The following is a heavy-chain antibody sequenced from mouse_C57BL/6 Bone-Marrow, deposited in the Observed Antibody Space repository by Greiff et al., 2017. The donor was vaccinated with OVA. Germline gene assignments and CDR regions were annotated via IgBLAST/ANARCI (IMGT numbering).Heavy chain of an antibody. CDR2: INPSTGGT. CDR1: GYSFTGYY. Sequence: EVQLQQSGPELVKPGASVKISCKASGYSFTGYYMNWVKQSPEKSLEWIGEINPSTGGTTYNQKFKAKATLTVDKSSSTAYMQLKSLTSEDSAVYYCAREGTSVSFAYWGQGTLVTVSA. J-gene: IGHJ3*01. V-gene: IGHV1-42*01. D-gene: IGHD3-3*01. CDR3: AREGTSVSFAY.